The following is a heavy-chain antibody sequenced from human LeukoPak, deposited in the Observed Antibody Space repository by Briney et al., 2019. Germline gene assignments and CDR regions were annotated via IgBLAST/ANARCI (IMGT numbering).Heavy chain of an antibody. CDR2: IKQDGSEK. V-gene: IGHV3-7*01. CDR1: GSTFSSYW. CDR3: ARDVVDIVVAPLFDY. Sequence: GGSLRLSCAASGSTFSSYWMSWVRQAPGKGLEWVANIKQDGSEKYYVDSVKGRFTISRDNAKNSLYLQMNSLRAEDTAVYYCARDVVDIVVAPLFDYWGQGTLVTVSS. J-gene: IGHJ4*02. D-gene: IGHD2-2*03.